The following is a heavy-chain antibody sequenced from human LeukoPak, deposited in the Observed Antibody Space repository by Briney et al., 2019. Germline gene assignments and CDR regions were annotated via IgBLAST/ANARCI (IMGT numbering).Heavy chain of an antibody. CDR2: IFPGDSDT. Sequence: GESLKISCKGSGYSFTNYWIAWVRQMPGKGLEWMGIIFPGDSDTRYSPSFQGQVTISADKSISTAYLQWSSLKASDTAMYYCARAIVGATRAFDIWGQGTMVTVSS. CDR3: ARAIVGATRAFDI. D-gene: IGHD1-26*01. V-gene: IGHV5-51*01. J-gene: IGHJ3*02. CDR1: GYSFTNYW.